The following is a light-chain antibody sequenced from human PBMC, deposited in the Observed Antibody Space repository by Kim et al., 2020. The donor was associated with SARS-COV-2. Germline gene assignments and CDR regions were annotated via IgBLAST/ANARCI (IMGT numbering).Light chain of an antibody. CDR3: CSYTSSATYV. Sequence: GQSINISCTGTSSDVGAYIYVSWYQQHPGKAPKFLIYDVSNRPSGVSDRFSGSKSGNTASLTISGLRAEDEADYYCCSYTSSATYVFGSGTNVTVL. CDR2: DVS. CDR1: SSDVGAYIY. J-gene: IGLJ1*01. V-gene: IGLV2-14*03.